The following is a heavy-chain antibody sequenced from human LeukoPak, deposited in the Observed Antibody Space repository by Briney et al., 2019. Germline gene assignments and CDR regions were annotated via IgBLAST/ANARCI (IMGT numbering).Heavy chain of an antibody. J-gene: IGHJ4*02. CDR1: GFTFSNYA. CDR2: LSSSGATT. CDR3: ARNLRLEYYFDY. Sequence: PGGSLRLSCAASGFTFSNYAMNWVRQAPGEGLEWVSLLSSSGATTYYADSVKGRFTISRDNSKNTLYLQMNSLRVEDTAVYYCARNLRLEYYFDYWGQGTLVTVSS. V-gene: IGHV3-23*01.